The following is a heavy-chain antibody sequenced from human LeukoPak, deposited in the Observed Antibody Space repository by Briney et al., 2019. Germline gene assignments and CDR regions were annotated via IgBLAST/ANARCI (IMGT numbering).Heavy chain of an antibody. CDR3: ARDGREMATTNYFDY. CDR1: GGTFSSYA. CDR2: IIPIFGTA. V-gene: IGHV1-69*13. D-gene: IGHD5-24*01. Sequence: ASVKVSCKASGGTFSSYAISWVRQAPGQGLEWMGGIIPIFGTANYAQKFQGRVTITADESTSTAYMELSSLRSEDTAVYYCARDGREMATTNYFDYWGQGTLVTVSS. J-gene: IGHJ4*02.